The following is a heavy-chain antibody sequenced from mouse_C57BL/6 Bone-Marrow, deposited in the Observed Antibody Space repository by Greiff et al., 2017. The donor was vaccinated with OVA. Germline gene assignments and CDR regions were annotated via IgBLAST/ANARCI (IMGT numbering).Heavy chain of an antibody. CDR1: GYAFSSSW. V-gene: IGHV1-82*01. Sequence: VKVVESGPELVKPGASVKISCKASGYAFSSSWMNWVKQRPGKGLEWIGRIYPGDGDTNYNGKFKGKATLTADKSSSTAYMQLSSLTSEDSAVYFCARKRLRYWYFDVWGTGTTVTVSS. D-gene: IGHD1-1*01. CDR2: IYPGDGDT. CDR3: ARKRLRYWYFDV. J-gene: IGHJ1*03.